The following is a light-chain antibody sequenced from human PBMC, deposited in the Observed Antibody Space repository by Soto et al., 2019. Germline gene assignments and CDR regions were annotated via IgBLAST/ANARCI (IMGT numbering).Light chain of an antibody. Sequence: QSALTQPASVSGSPGQSITISCTGTSSDIGHYDYVSWYQQHPGKAPKLMIYHVTYRPSGVSNRYSGSKPGNSASLTISGLQADDEADYYCCSLTTSHTYVFGSGTKVTVL. J-gene: IGLJ1*01. CDR3: CSLTTSHTYV. CDR1: SSDIGHYDY. CDR2: HVT. V-gene: IGLV2-14*03.